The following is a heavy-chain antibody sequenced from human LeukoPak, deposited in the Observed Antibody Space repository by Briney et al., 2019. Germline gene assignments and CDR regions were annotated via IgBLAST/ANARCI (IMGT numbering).Heavy chain of an antibody. Sequence: KTSETLSLTCTVSGGSISSSSYYWGWIRQPPGKGLEWIGSIYYSGSTYYNPSLKSRVTISVDTSKNQFSLKLSSVTAADTAVYYCARLTAIRFLEWLPHRDFDYWGQGTLVTVSS. CDR3: ARLTAIRFLEWLPHRDFDY. CDR2: IYYSGST. V-gene: IGHV4-39*01. D-gene: IGHD3-3*01. CDR1: GGSISSSSYY. J-gene: IGHJ4*02.